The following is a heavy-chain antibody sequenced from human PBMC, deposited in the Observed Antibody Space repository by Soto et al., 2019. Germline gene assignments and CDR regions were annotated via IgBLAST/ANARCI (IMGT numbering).Heavy chain of an antibody. CDR3: ATGAYCSGGSCSDYYYYYYGMDL. V-gene: IGHV1-58*01. Sequence: SVKVSFKTSGFTFRSSAVQWVRQARGQRLEWIGWLVVGTGNTNYAQKFQQRVTISSDRSTNTVSMELSSLTSEDTAVYYCATGAYCSGGSCSDYYYYYYGMDLWGQGTTVTVSS. D-gene: IGHD2-15*01. J-gene: IGHJ6*02. CDR2: LVVGTGNT. CDR1: GFTFRSSA.